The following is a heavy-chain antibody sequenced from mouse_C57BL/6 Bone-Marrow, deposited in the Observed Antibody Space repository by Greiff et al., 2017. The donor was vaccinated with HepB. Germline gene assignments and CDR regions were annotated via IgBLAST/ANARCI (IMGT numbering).Heavy chain of an antibody. CDR2: IYPGSGST. V-gene: IGHV1-55*01. J-gene: IGHJ1*03. CDR3: ARGSTFIYDGSLGV. D-gene: IGHD2-3*01. Sequence: VQLQQPGAELVKPGASVKMSCKASGYTFTSYCITWVKQRPGPGLEWIGDIYPGSGSTNYNEKFKNKATLTVDTSSSTAYMQLSSLTSEDSTVYYCARGSTFIYDGSLGVWGTETTVTVSS. CDR1: GYTFTSYC.